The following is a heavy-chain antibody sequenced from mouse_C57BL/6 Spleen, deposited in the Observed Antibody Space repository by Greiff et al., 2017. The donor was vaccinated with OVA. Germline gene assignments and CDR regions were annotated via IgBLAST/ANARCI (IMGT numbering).Heavy chain of an antibody. CDR2: ISSGGSYT. Sequence: DVQLVESGGDLAKPGGSLKLSCAASGFTFSSYGMSWVRQTPDKRLEWVATISSGGSYTYYPDSVKGRFTISRDNAKNTLYLQMSSLKSEDTAMYYCARDYGSSHYYAMDYWGQGTSVTVSS. D-gene: IGHD1-1*01. CDR3: ARDYGSSHYYAMDY. V-gene: IGHV5-6*01. J-gene: IGHJ4*01. CDR1: GFTFSSYG.